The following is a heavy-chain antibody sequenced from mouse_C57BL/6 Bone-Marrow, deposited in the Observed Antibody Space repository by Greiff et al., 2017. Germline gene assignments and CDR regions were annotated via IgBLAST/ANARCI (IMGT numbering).Heavy chain of an antibody. CDR3: ARGFK. Sequence: DVQLVESGGGLVKPGGSLKLSCAASGFTFSDYGMHWVRQAPEKGLAWVAYISSGSSTIYYADTVKGRFTISRDNAKNTLFLHMTSLRSEDTAMYYCARGFKWGQGTSVTVSS. CDR2: ISSGSSTI. CDR1: GFTFSDYG. J-gene: IGHJ4*01. V-gene: IGHV5-17*01.